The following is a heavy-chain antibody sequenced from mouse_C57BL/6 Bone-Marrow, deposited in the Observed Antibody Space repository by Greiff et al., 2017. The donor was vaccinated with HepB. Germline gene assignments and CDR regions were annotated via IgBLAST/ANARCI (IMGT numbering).Heavy chain of an antibody. Sequence: EVKVVKSGGGLVKPGGSLKLSCSASGFTLSSYPLSWVRQTPEKRLEWVATISDGGSYTYYPDNVKGRFTISRDNAKNNLYLQMSHLKSEDTAMYYCARESTIRMDYWGQGTSVTVSS. CDR3: ARESTIRMDY. CDR1: GFTLSSYP. D-gene: IGHD2-1*01. V-gene: IGHV5-4*01. CDR2: ISDGGSYT. J-gene: IGHJ4*01.